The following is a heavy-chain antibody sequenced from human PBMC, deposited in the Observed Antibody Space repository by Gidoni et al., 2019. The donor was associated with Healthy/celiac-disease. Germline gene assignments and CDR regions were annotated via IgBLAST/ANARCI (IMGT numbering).Heavy chain of an antibody. Sequence: QVQLVESGGGVVQPGRSLKLPCPASGFPFRSYALPWVRQAPGKGLEWVAVISYDGSNKYYADSVKGRFTISRDNSKNTLYLQMNSLRAEDTAVYYCARVDGIAVAGAFDYWGQGTLVTVSS. CDR2: ISYDGSNK. J-gene: IGHJ4*02. V-gene: IGHV3-30-3*01. D-gene: IGHD6-19*01. CDR3: ARVDGIAVAGAFDY. CDR1: GFPFRSYA.